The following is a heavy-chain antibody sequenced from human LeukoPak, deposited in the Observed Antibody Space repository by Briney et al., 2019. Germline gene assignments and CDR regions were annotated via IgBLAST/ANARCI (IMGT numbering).Heavy chain of an antibody. Sequence: ASVKVSCMASGYTFTSYGISGVRQAPGQGLEWVGWISAYNGNTNYAQKLQGRVTMTTDTSTSTAYMELRSLRSDDTAVYYCAITRPDIAAAGTLDYWGQGTLVTVSS. CDR2: ISAYNGNT. V-gene: IGHV1-18*01. CDR1: GYTFTSYG. D-gene: IGHD6-13*01. CDR3: AITRPDIAAAGTLDY. J-gene: IGHJ4*02.